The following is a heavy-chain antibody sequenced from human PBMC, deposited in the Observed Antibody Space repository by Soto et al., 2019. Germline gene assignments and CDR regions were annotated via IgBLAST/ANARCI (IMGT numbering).Heavy chain of an antibody. J-gene: IGHJ6*04. CDR2: INHRGNT. CDR3: ARTSVVVAARLMDV. CDR1: GGSFSDYY. V-gene: IGHV4-34*01. Sequence: SETLSVTCAVYGGSFSDYYWSWSRQPPGKGLDWIGEINHRGNTNDNPSLKNRVTISVDTSKNQVSLKLSSVTAADTAVYYCARTSVVVAARLMDVWGKGTTVTVSS. D-gene: IGHD2-15*01.